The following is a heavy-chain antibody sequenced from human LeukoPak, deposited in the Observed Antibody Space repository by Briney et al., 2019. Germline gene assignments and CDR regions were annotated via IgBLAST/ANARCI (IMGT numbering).Heavy chain of an antibody. Sequence: SETLSLTCTVSGGSISSHYWSWIRQPPGKGLEWIGYIYYSASTNYNPSLKSRVTISVDTSKIQFSLKLSSVTAADTAVYYCARVPPIAARPTDYYYMDVWGKGTTVTVSS. CDR3: ARVPPIAARPTDYYYMDV. CDR2: IYYSAST. J-gene: IGHJ6*03. V-gene: IGHV4-59*11. CDR1: GGSISSHY. D-gene: IGHD6-6*01.